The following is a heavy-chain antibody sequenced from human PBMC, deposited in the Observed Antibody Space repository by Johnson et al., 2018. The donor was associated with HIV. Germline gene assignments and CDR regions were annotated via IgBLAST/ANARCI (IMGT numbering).Heavy chain of an antibody. Sequence: QMQLVESGGGVVQPGGSLRLSCAASGFTSSTSVLHWVRQAPGKGLEWVSVISHDASHIFYADSVTGRFTISKDDSKNTVYLQMNSLRAEDTAVYYCARKGPTSGRADAFDLWGQGTMVTVSS. CDR2: ISHDASHI. J-gene: IGHJ3*01. CDR1: GFTSSTSV. CDR3: ARKGPTSGRADAFDL. V-gene: IGHV3-30*04.